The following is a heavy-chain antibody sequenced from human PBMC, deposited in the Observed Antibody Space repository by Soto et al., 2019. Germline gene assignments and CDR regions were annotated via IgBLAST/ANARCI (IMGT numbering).Heavy chain of an antibody. Sequence: EVQLVESGGGLVQPGGSLTLSCAASGFTFSSYWMSWVRQAPGKGLEWVANINQDGSEKYSVDSVKGRFTISRDNAKNSLYLQMNSLGVEDTAVYYCARDLAVAGRPVDYWGQGTLVTVSS. CDR1: GFTFSSYW. D-gene: IGHD6-19*01. V-gene: IGHV3-7*01. CDR2: INQDGSEK. CDR3: ARDLAVAGRPVDY. J-gene: IGHJ4*02.